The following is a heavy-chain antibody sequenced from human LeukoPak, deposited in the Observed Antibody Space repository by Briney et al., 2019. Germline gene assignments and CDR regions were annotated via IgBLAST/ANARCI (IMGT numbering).Heavy chain of an antibody. D-gene: IGHD2-2*01. Sequence: ASVKVSCKASGYTFTSYGISWVRQAPGQGLEWMGWISAYNGNTNYAQKLQGRVTMTTDTSTSTAYMELRSLRSDDTAVYYCATWYCSSTSHCDHYYYYYGMDVWGQGTTVTVSS. J-gene: IGHJ6*02. CDR1: GYTFTSYG. V-gene: IGHV1-18*01. CDR2: ISAYNGNT. CDR3: ATWYCSSTSHCDHYYYYYGMDV.